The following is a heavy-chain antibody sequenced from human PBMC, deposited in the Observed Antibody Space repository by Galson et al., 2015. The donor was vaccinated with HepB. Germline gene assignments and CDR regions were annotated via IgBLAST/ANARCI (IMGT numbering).Heavy chain of an antibody. Sequence: SLRLSCAASGFTFSSCSMNWVRQGPGKGLEWVSYISSSSSTIYYADSVKGRFTISRDNAKNSLYLQMNSLRAEDTAVYYCARARPGYSTGGSFDYWGQGTLVTVSS. D-gene: IGHD5-18*01. CDR3: ARARPGYSTGGSFDY. CDR1: GFTFSSCS. J-gene: IGHJ4*02. CDR2: ISSSSSTI. V-gene: IGHV3-48*01.